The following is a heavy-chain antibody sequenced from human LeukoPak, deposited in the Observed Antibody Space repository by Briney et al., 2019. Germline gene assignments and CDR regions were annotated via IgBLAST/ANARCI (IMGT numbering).Heavy chain of an antibody. D-gene: IGHD4-17*01. CDR2: IKQDGSEK. Sequence: GGSLRLSCAASGFTFSNYWMSWVRQAPGKGLEWVANIKQDGSEKYYVDSVKGRFTISRDNAKNSLYLQMNSLRAEDTAVYYCARRHGDYFLDYWGQGTLVTVSS. CDR3: ARRHGDYFLDY. CDR1: GFTFSNYW. V-gene: IGHV3-7*01. J-gene: IGHJ4*02.